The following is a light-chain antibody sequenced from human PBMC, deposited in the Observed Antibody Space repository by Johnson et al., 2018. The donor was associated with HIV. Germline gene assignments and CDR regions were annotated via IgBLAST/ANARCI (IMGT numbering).Light chain of an antibody. J-gene: IGLJ1*01. CDR3: GKWDSSLIAGYV. CDR2: ENN. V-gene: IGLV1-51*02. CDR1: NSNIGNNY. Sequence: QSVLTQPPSVSAAPGQKVTISCSGSNSNIGNNYVSWYQQLPGTAPKLLIYENNKRPSGIPDRFSGSKSGTSATLGITRLRTGDEADYYCGKWDSSLIAGYVFGTGTKVTVL.